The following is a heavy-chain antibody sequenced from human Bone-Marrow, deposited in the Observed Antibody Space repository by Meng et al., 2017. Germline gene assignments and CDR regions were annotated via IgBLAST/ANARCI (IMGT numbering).Heavy chain of an antibody. D-gene: IGHD2-15*01. CDR3: ARDRDCSGGSCYYYYGMDV. V-gene: IGHV4-39*07. Sequence: GSLRLSCTVSGGSISSSSYYWGWIRQPPGKGLEWIGSIYYSGSTYYNPSLKSRVTISVDTSKNQFSLKLSSVTAADTAVYYCARDRDCSGGSCYYYYGMDVWGQGTTVTVSS. J-gene: IGHJ6*02. CDR2: IYYSGST. CDR1: GGSISSSSYY.